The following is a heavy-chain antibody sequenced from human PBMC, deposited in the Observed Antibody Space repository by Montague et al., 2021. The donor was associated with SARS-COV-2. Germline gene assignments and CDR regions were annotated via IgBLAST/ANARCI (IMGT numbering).Heavy chain of an antibody. V-gene: IGHV4-38-2*02. J-gene: IGHJ6*02. CDR2: IFQSGTT. Sequence: SETLSLTCTVSGYSISDGYYWVWIRQPPGKGLEWIGNIFQSGTTYYNPSLERRSTMSVDTSKNQFSLKLSSVTAADTAVYYCAREHWANYYAFWSGTNLASDYPYYGMDVWGQGTTVTVSS. D-gene: IGHD3-3*01. CDR3: AREHWANYYAFWSGTNLASDYPYYGMDV. CDR1: GYSISDGYY.